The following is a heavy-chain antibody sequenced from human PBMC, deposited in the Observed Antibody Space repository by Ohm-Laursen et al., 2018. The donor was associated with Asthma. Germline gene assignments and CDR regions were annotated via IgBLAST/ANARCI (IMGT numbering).Heavy chain of an antibody. CDR3: ARGNLEGLQ. Sequence: SLRLSCAASGFTFSNFAMHWVRQAPGKGLEWVSIITSDGSWTSYADSVKGRFTISRDNSKNTLYMQMNSLRAEDTAVYYCARGNLEGLQWGQGTLVTVSS. CDR2: ITSDGSWT. CDR1: GFTFSNFA. V-gene: IGHV3-30-3*01. D-gene: IGHD5-24*01. J-gene: IGHJ4*02.